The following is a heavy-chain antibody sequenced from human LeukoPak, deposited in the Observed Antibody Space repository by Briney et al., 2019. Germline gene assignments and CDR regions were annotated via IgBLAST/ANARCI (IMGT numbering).Heavy chain of an antibody. CDR3: ARDLGQYYDTSDNWFDP. J-gene: IGHJ5*02. CDR2: INSDGINT. Sequence: QSGGSLRLSCAASGFTFSSCGMSWVRQAPGKGLVWVSRINSDGINTSYADSVKGRFTISRDNAKNTLNLQMNSLRAEDTAVYYCARDLGQYYDTSDNWFDPWGQGTLVTVSS. V-gene: IGHV3-74*01. D-gene: IGHD3-22*01. CDR1: GFTFSSCG.